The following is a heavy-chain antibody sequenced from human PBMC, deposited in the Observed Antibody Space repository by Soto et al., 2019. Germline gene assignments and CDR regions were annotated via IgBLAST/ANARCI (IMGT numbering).Heavy chain of an antibody. V-gene: IGHV1-18*01. CDR1: GYTFTSYG. D-gene: IGHD1-7*01. J-gene: IGHJ5*02. Sequence: ASVKVSCKASGYTFTSYGISWVRQAPGQGLEWMGWISAYNGNTNYAQKLQGRVTMTTDTSTSTAYMELRSLRSDDTAVYYCARVVFGRGKWNYVATDTWGQGTLVTVSS. CDR3: ARVVFGRGKWNYVATDT. CDR2: ISAYNGNT.